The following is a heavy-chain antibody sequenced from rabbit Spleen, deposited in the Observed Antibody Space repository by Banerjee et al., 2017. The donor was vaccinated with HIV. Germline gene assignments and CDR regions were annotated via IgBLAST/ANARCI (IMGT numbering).Heavy chain of an antibody. Sequence: EQLVESGGGLVQPGGSLKLSCKASGFDFSTYGVSWVRQAPGKGLEWIGYIDPVFGIAVYASWVNGRFTISRDNAQNALYLQLNSLTAADTATYFCVREVAGKFSLWGQGTLVTVS. V-gene: IGHV1S47*01. CDR2: IDPVFGIA. CDR3: VREVAGKFSL. CDR1: GFDFSTYG. J-gene: IGHJ4*01. D-gene: IGHD4-1*01.